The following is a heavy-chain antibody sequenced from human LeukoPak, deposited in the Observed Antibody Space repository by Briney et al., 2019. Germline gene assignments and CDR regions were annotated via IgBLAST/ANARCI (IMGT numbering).Heavy chain of an antibody. D-gene: IGHD3-10*01. J-gene: IGHJ4*02. V-gene: IGHV4-31*03. CDR1: GGSISSGGYY. CDR3: ATGPNGQREFFNY. Sequence: PSETLSLTCTVSGGSISSGGYYWSWIRQHPGKGLEWIGYIYYSGGTYYNSSLKSRVTISVDTSKNQFSLKLSSVTAADTAVYYCATGPNGQREFFNYWGQGTLVTVSS. CDR2: IYYSGGT.